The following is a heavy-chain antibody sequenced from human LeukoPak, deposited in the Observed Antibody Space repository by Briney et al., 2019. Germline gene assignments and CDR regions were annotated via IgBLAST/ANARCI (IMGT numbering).Heavy chain of an antibody. J-gene: IGHJ4*02. Sequence: PGGSLRLSCAASGFTFSSYAMSWVRQAPGKGLEWVSAISGSGGSTYYADSVKGRFTISRDNAKNSLYLQMNSLRAEDTAIYYCARRTAVTSGLFDYWGQGTLVTVSS. D-gene: IGHD4-11*01. CDR3: ARRTAVTSGLFDY. V-gene: IGHV3-23*01. CDR2: ISGSGGST. CDR1: GFTFSSYA.